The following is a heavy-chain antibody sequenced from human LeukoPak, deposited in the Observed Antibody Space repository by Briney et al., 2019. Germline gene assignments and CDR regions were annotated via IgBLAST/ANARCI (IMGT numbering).Heavy chain of an antibody. CDR2: ISSSGGTI. V-gene: IGHV3-48*03. CDR1: GFTFSSYE. CDR3: ARVGGRFSPLGY. J-gene: IGHJ4*02. Sequence: GGSLRLSCAASGFTFSSYEMNWVRQAPGKGLEWVSYISSSGGTIYYADSVKGRFTISRDNAKNSLYLQMNSLRAEDMAVYYCARVGGRFSPLGYWGQGTLVTVSS. D-gene: IGHD3-16*01.